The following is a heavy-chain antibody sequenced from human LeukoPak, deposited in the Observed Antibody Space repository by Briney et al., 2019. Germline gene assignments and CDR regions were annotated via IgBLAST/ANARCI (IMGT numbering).Heavy chain of an antibody. J-gene: IGHJ4*02. V-gene: IGHV3-74*01. Sequence: GGSLRLSCAASGFTFSSYWMHWVRQAPGKGLVWVSRIKTDGSGTAYADSVKGRFTISRDNAENTLYLQMNSLRAEDTAVYYCARGLGTRGADYWGQGTLVTVSS. D-gene: IGHD1-26*01. CDR2: IKTDGSGT. CDR3: ARGLGTRGADY. CDR1: GFTFSSYW.